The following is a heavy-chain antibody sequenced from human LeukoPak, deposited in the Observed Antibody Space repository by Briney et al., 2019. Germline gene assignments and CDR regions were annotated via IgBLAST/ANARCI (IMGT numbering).Heavy chain of an antibody. CDR1: GGSISSYY. V-gene: IGHV4-59*05. D-gene: IGHD6-19*01. CDR2: FYYSGRT. CDR3: ARQGGSGWYLGPFGY. Sequence: AETLSLTCTVSGGSISSYYWSWIRQPPGKGLEWIGSFYYSGRTYYNPSLKSRVTISGDTSKKQLSLKLRSVTAADTAVYYCARQGGSGWYLGPFGYWGQGTLVTVSS. J-gene: IGHJ4*02.